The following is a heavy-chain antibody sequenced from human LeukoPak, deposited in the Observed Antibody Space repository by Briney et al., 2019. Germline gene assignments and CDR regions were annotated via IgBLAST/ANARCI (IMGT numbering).Heavy chain of an antibody. V-gene: IGHV4-59*12. Sequence: SETLSLTCTVSGGSISSYYWSWIRQPPGKGLEWIGYIYYSGSTNYNPSLKSRVTISVDTSKNQFSLKLSSVTAADTAVYYCARKDSDYMDVWGKGTTVTVSS. CDR3: ARKDSDYMDV. J-gene: IGHJ6*03. CDR1: GGSISSYY. CDR2: IYYSGST.